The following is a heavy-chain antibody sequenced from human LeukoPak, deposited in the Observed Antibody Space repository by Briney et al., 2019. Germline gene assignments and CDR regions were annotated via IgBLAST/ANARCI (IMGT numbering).Heavy chain of an antibody. D-gene: IGHD3-3*01. V-gene: IGHV4-39*01. CDR2: IYYSGST. CDR1: GGSISSSSYY. J-gene: IGHJ4*02. CDR3: ARQGLWSGYYRYFDY. Sequence: PSETLFLTCTVSGGSISSSSYYWGWIRQPPGKGLEWIGSIYYSGSTYYNPSLKSQVTISVDTSKNQFSLTLSSVTAADTAVYYCARQGLWSGYYRYFDYWGQGTLVTVSS.